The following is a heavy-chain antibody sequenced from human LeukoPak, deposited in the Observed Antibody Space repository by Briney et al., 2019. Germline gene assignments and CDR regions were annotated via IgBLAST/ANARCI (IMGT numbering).Heavy chain of an antibody. Sequence: GESQKISCKDSGYSFTSYWIGWVRQMPGKGLEWMGIIYPGDSDTTYSPSFQGQVTISADKSISTAYLQWSSLKASDTAMYYCARTTYSSGWYAPLWGQGTLVTVSS. V-gene: IGHV5-51*01. D-gene: IGHD6-19*01. CDR2: IYPGDSDT. CDR1: GYSFTSYW. CDR3: ARTTYSSGWYAPL. J-gene: IGHJ4*02.